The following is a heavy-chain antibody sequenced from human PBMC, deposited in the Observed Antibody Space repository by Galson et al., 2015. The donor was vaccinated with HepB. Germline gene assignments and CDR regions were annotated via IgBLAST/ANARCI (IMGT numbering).Heavy chain of an antibody. CDR1: GGTFRSYA. Sequence: SVKVSCKASGGTFRSYAISWVRQAPGQGLEWMGGIIPLFNTSNYALKFQDRVTITADKSTNTSYMKLTSLRSADTAVYYCASAITMIRGIFFQKKYGLDVWGQGATVTVTS. D-gene: IGHD3-10*01. CDR2: IIPLFNTS. J-gene: IGHJ6*02. V-gene: IGHV1-69*06. CDR3: ASAITMIRGIFFQKKYGLDV.